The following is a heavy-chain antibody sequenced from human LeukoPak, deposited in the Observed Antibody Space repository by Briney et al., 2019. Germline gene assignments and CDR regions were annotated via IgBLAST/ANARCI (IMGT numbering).Heavy chain of an antibody. J-gene: IGHJ6*03. V-gene: IGHV1-46*01. D-gene: IGHD3-10*01. CDR2: INPSGGST. Sequence: GASVKVSCKASGYTFTSYYMHWVRQAPGQGLEWMGIINPSGGSTSYAQKFQGRVTTTRDMSTSTVYMELSSLRSEDTAVYYCARGAIWFGEYYYYYYMDVWGKGTTVTVSS. CDR1: GYTFTSYY. CDR3: ARGAIWFGEYYYYYYMDV.